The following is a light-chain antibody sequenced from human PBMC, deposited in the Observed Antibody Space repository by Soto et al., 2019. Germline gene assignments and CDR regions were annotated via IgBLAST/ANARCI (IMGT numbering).Light chain of an antibody. J-gene: IGKJ4*01. V-gene: IGKV3-11*01. CDR1: QSVNIY. CDR2: DAS. Sequence: EIVLTQPPGSLSLSPGERATLSCRASQSVNIYLAWYQQKPGQAPRLLIYDASSRATGIPARFSGSGSGTDFTLTISSLEPEDIAVYYCQQRSNWRVTFGGGTKVDIK. CDR3: QQRSNWRVT.